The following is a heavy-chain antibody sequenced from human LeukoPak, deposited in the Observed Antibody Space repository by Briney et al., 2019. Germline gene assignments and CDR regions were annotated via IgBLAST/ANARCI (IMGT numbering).Heavy chain of an antibody. CDR3: AKVTYSYGQKGDY. V-gene: IGHV3-30*02. D-gene: IGHD5-18*01. Sequence: GGSLRLSCAASGFTFSSYGMHWVRQAPGKGLEWVAFIRYDGSNKYYADSVKGRFTISRDNSKNTLYPQMNSLRAEDTAVYYCAKVTYSYGQKGDYWGQGTLVTVSS. CDR2: IRYDGSNK. J-gene: IGHJ4*02. CDR1: GFTFSSYG.